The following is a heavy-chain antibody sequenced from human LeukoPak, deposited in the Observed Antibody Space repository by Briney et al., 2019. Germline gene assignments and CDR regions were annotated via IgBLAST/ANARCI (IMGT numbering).Heavy chain of an antibody. CDR3: ARGRQYCSGGSCYSWFDY. CDR1: GGSFSGYY. Sequence: SETLSLTCAVYGGSFSGYYWSWIRQPPGKGLEWIGEINHRGSTNYNPSLKSRVTISVDTSKNQFSLKLSSVTAADTAVYYCARGRQYCSGGSCYSWFDYWGQGTPVTVSS. V-gene: IGHV4-34*01. D-gene: IGHD2-15*01. CDR2: INHRGST. J-gene: IGHJ5*01.